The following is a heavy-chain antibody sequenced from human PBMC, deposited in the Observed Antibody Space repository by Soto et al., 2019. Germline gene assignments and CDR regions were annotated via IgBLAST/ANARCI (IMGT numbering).Heavy chain of an antibody. CDR1: GFTFSNAW. V-gene: IGHV3-15*01. D-gene: IGHD5-18*01. CDR3: STGLDTGMVDSLDY. CDR2: IKSKDDGGTT. Sequence: GGSLRLSCAASGFTFSNAWMSWVRQAPGKGLEWVGHIKSKDDGGTTDYAAPVEGRFTISRDDSKNTPYLQMNSLKTEDAAVEYCSTGLDTGMVDSLDYWGQGTLVTVSS. J-gene: IGHJ4*02.